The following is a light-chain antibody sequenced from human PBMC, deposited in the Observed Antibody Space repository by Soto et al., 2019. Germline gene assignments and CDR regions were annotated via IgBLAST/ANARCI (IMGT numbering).Light chain of an antibody. Sequence: DIQMTQATSTLYASVGDRVTIHWRASQSIGTWLAWYQHRPGKAPSVLIYDASTLGSGVPSRCSGSGSGTECTRTISSLQADDFATYDCQQSDTYPLTFGQGTRLEIK. CDR3: QQSDTYPLT. J-gene: IGKJ5*01. V-gene: IGKV1-5*01. CDR1: QSIGTW. CDR2: DAS.